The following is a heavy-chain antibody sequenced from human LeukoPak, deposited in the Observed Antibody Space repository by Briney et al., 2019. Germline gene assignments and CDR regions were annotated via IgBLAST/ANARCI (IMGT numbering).Heavy chain of an antibody. CDR3: AREIDEDSGSYRVDAFDI. V-gene: IGHV3-7*01. Sequence: GGSLRLSCAASGFTFGSYGMHWVRQAPGKGLEWVANIKQDGSEKYYVDSVKGRFTISRDNAKNSLYLQMNSLRAEDTAVYCCAREIDEDSGSYRVDAFDIWGQGTMVTVSS. D-gene: IGHD1-26*01. J-gene: IGHJ3*02. CDR1: GFTFGSYG. CDR2: IKQDGSEK.